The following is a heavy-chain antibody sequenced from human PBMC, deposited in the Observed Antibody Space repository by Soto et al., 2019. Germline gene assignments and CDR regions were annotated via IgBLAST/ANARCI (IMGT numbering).Heavy chain of an antibody. CDR1: GFTFSSYA. D-gene: IGHD3-3*01. J-gene: IGHJ5*02. V-gene: IGHV3-23*01. CDR2: ISGSGGST. Sequence: LRLSCAASGFTFSSYAMSWFRQAPGKGLEWVSAISGSGGSTYYADSVKGRFTISRDNSKNTLYLQMNSLRAEDTAVYYCAKLRSLRFFLFDPWGQGTLVTVSS. CDR3: AKLRSLRFFLFDP.